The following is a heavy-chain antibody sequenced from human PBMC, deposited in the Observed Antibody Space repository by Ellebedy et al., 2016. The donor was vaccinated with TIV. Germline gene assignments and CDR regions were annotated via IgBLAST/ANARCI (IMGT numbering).Heavy chain of an antibody. J-gene: IGHJ5*02. V-gene: IGHV3-15*01. CDR2: KKSKTEGGTT. D-gene: IGHD1-26*01. CDR1: GFSFRDAW. CDR3: LSVSGSYYFRYNWLDP. Sequence: GESLKISCAASGFSFRDAWMTWVRQAPGKGLEWMGRKKSKTEGGTTDYAAPVKGRFSISRDDSKNTLYLQMNSLKTEETAIYYCLSVSGSYYFRYNWLDPWGRGSLVTVSS.